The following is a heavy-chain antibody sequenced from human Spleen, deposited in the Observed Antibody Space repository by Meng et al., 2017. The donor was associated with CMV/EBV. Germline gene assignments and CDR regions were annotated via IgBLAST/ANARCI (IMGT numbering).Heavy chain of an antibody. CDR2: ISGSSTTK. Sequence: GESLKISCAASGFTFRDYYMTWIRQAPGKGLEWVSYISGSSTTKDYADSVRGRFTISRDNAKNSLFLQMNSLRAEDTAFYYCARDRGSWIQSIYYWGLGTLVTVSS. CDR3: ARDRGSWIQSIYY. J-gene: IGHJ4*02. CDR1: GFTFRDYY. D-gene: IGHD5-18*01. V-gene: IGHV3-11*04.